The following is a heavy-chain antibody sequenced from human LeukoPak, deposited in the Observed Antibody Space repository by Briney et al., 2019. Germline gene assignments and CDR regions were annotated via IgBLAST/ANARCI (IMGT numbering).Heavy chain of an antibody. V-gene: IGHV3-9*01. J-gene: IGHJ4*02. D-gene: IGHD6-19*01. Sequence: GGSLRLSCAASGFTFDDYAMHWVRQAPGKGLEWVSGISWNSGSIGYADSVKGRFTISRDNAKNSLYLQMNSLRAEDTALYYCAKEGSSGWPKAPFDYWGQGTLVTVSS. CDR3: AKEGSSGWPKAPFDY. CDR2: ISWNSGSI. CDR1: GFTFDDYA.